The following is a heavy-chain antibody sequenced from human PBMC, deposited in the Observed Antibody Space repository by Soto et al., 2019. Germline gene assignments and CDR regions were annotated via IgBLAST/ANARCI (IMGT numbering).Heavy chain of an antibody. Sequence: SQTRSLTGSLYPRSFSGYYWNCIRQPPRKGLEWIGEINHSGTTNQNASLKSRVTTSVDTSKNQFSLKLRSVTAADTAVYYCARGIPMNVADKYYFDSWGLGTLVTVSS. CDR3: ARGIPMNVADKYYFDS. V-gene: IGHV4-34*01. J-gene: IGHJ4*02. CDR2: INHSGTT. CDR1: PRSFSGYY. D-gene: IGHD3-22*01.